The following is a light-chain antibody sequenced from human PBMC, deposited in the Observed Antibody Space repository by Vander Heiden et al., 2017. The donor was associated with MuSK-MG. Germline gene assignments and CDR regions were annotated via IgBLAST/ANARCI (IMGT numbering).Light chain of an antibody. CDR3: QQDNSYPIT. CDR1: QGISSY. J-gene: IGKJ5*01. Sequence: IQFIQSPSALSASVGDRVTITCRASQGISSYLAWYQQKPGKAPKLLIYAASTLQSGVPSRFSGSGSGTDFPLTISRLQPEDFATYYCQQDNSYPITFGQGTRLEIK. V-gene: IGKV1-9*01. CDR2: AAS.